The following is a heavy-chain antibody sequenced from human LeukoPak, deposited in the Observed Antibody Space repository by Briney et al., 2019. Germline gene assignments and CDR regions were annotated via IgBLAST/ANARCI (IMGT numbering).Heavy chain of an antibody. Sequence: ASVNVSCKVSVYTLTDLSMHWVRQAPGKGLEWLGGFDPEDGETIYAQKFQGRVTLAEDTSTDTAYMELSSLRSEDTAAYYCATDIPRRVRGVVYSSFGMDVWGQGTTVTVSS. CDR2: FDPEDGET. CDR3: ATDIPRRVRGVVYSSFGMDV. CDR1: VYTLTDLS. D-gene: IGHD3-10*01. J-gene: IGHJ6*02. V-gene: IGHV1-24*01.